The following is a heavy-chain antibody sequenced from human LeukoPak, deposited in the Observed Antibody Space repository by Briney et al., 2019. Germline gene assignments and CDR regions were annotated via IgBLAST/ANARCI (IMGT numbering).Heavy chain of an antibody. D-gene: IGHD5-12*01. CDR1: GYTFTGYY. V-gene: IGHV1-2*02. CDR3: ARAVATPLYFGY. J-gene: IGHJ4*02. CDR2: INPNSGGT. Sequence: ASVKVSCKASGYTFTGYYMHWVRQAPGQGLEWMGWINPNSGGTNYAQKFQGRVTMTGDTSTSTVYMELSSLRSEDTAVYYCARAVATPLYFGYWGQGTLVTVSS.